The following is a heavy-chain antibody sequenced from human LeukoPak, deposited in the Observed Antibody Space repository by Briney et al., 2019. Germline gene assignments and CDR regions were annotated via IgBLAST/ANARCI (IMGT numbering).Heavy chain of an antibody. D-gene: IGHD6-13*01. CDR1: GFTFSSYG. J-gene: IGHJ4*02. V-gene: IGHV3-30*03. CDR3: ARGSQQLVIDY. CDR2: ISYDGSNK. Sequence: GRSLRLSCAASGFTFSSYGMHWVRQAPGKGLEWVAVISYDGSNKYYADSVKGRFTISRDNSKNTLYLQMNSLRAEDTAVYYCARGSQQLVIDYWGQGTLVTVSS.